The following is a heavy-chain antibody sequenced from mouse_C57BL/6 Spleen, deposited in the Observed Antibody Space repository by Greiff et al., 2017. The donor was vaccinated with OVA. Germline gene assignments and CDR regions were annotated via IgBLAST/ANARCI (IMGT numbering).Heavy chain of an antibody. CDR1: GYTFTDYY. CDR3: ARSYYGSSYAYAMDY. Sequence: EVQLQQSGPVLVKPGASVKMSCKASGYTFTDYYMNWVKQSHGKSLEWIGVINPYNGGTSYNQKFKGKATLTVDKSSSTAYMELNSLTSEDSAVYYCARSYYGSSYAYAMDYWGQGTSVTVSS. J-gene: IGHJ4*01. V-gene: IGHV1-19*01. CDR2: INPYNGGT. D-gene: IGHD1-1*01.